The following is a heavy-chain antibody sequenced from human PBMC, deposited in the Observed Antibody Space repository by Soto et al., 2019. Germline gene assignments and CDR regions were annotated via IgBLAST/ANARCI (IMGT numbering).Heavy chain of an antibody. CDR1: GYNFDTYW. J-gene: IGHJ6*02. CDR2: IDPIDSKT. CDR3: ARRIAAAGGYYYYAFDV. Sequence: GESLKISCKVSGYNFDTYWINWVRQTPGKGLEWMGRIDPIDSKTKYSPSLEGHITISVDKSISTTYLQWSSLKASDTAIYYCARRIAAAGGYYYYAFDVWGQGTAVTVSS. D-gene: IGHD6-13*01. V-gene: IGHV5-10-1*01.